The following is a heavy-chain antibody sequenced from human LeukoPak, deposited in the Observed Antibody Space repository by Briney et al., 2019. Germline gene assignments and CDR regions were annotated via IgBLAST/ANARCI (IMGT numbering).Heavy chain of an antibody. CDR3: ARMTGRNSGYYTLFDY. D-gene: IGHD3-3*01. CDR1: GYTFTSYG. CDR2: ISAYNGNT. V-gene: IGHV1-18*01. J-gene: IGHJ4*02. Sequence: GASVKVSCKASGYTFTSYGISWVRQAPGQGLEWMGWISAYNGNTNYAQKLQGRVTMTTDTSTSTAYMELRSLRSDDTAVYYCARMTGRNSGYYTLFDYWGQGTLVTVSS.